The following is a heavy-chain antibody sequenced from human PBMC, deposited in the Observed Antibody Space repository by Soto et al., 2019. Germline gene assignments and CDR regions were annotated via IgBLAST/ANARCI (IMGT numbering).Heavy chain of an antibody. V-gene: IGHV1-69*13. CDR3: AREAAYYYDSSGYAY. Sequence: GASVKVSCKASGGTFSSYAISWVRQAPGQGLEWVGGIIPIFGTANYAQKFQGRVTITADESTSTAYMELSSLRSEDTAVYYCAREAAYYYDSSGYAYWGQGTLVTVSS. CDR2: IIPIFGTA. J-gene: IGHJ4*02. CDR1: GGTFSSYA. D-gene: IGHD3-22*01.